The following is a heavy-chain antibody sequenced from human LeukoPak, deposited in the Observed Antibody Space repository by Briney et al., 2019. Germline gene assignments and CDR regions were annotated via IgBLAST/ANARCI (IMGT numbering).Heavy chain of an antibody. V-gene: IGHV4-59*01. CDR1: GGSISSYY. J-gene: IGHJ4*02. Sequence: PETLSLTCIVSGGSISSYYWNWIRQPPGKGLEWIGYIYYVGSTNYNPSLKSRVTISIDMSKNQFSLKLSSVTAADTAVYYCASAGIQLWSFDFWGQGTLVTVSS. CDR3: ASAGIQLWSFDF. CDR2: IYYVGST. D-gene: IGHD5-18*01.